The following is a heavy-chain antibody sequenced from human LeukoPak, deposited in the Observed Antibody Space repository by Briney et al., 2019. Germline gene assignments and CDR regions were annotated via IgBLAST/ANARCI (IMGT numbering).Heavy chain of an antibody. Sequence: SETLSLTCAVYGGSFSGYYRRWIRQPPGKGLEWIGEINHSGSTNYNPSLKSRVTISVDTSKNQLSLKMSSVTAADTAVYYCTITTGTTLGLMDYWGQGTLVTVSS. V-gene: IGHV4-34*01. CDR3: TITTGTTLGLMDY. CDR2: INHSGST. J-gene: IGHJ4*02. D-gene: IGHD1-1*01. CDR1: GGSFSGYY.